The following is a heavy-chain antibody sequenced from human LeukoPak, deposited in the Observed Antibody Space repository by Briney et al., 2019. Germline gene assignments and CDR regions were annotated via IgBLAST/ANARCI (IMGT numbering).Heavy chain of an antibody. CDR3: ARLSSSWFDY. D-gene: IGHD6-13*01. Sequence: GESLKISCKGSGYRFTTYWIGWVRQMPGKGLEWMGIIYPGDSDTRYSPSFQGQVTFSADKSISTAYLQWSSLQASDTAMYYCARLSSSWFDYWGQGTLVTVSS. V-gene: IGHV5-51*01. CDR2: IYPGDSDT. J-gene: IGHJ4*02. CDR1: GYRFTTYW.